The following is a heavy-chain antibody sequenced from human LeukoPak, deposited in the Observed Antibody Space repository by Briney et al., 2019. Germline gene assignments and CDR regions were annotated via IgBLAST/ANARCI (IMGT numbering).Heavy chain of an antibody. Sequence: GGSLRLSCVASGFIFDDYAMHWVRQVPGKGLEWVSGISWNSGSIGYADSVKGRFTISRDNAKNSLYLQMNSLRAEDTALYYCAKDSSWLAYLFDYWGQGTLVTVSS. CDR2: ISWNSGSI. J-gene: IGHJ4*02. CDR1: GFIFDDYA. CDR3: AKDSSWLAYLFDY. D-gene: IGHD6-19*01. V-gene: IGHV3-9*01.